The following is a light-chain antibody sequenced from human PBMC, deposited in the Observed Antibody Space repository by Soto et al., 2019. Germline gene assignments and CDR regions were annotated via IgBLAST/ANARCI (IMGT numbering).Light chain of an antibody. CDR1: SSNIGAGYD. J-gene: IGLJ1*01. V-gene: IGLV1-40*01. Sequence: QSVLTQPPSVSGAPGQRVTISCTGSSSNIGAGYDVHWYQQLPGTAPKLLIYGNSNRPSGVPDRFSGSKSGTSASLAITGHQAEDEADYYCQSYDSSLSAVFGTGTKLTVL. CDR3: QSYDSSLSAV. CDR2: GNS.